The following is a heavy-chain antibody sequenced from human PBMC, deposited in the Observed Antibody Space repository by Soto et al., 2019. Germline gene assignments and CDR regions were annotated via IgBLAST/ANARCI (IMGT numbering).Heavy chain of an antibody. CDR2: IGTAGDT. Sequence: EVQLVESGGGLVQPGGSLRLSCAASGFTFSSYDMHWVRQATGKGLEWVSAIGTAGDTYYPGSVKGRFTISRKNAKNSLYLQMNSLRAEDTAVYYCARESKGNYYYGMDVWGQGTTVTVSS. J-gene: IGHJ6*02. D-gene: IGHD3-10*01. CDR3: ARESKGNYYYGMDV. CDR1: GFTFSSYD. V-gene: IGHV3-13*01.